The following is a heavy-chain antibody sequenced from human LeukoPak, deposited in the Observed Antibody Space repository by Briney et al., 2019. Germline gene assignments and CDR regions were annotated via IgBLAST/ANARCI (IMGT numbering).Heavy chain of an antibody. V-gene: IGHV4-59*12. D-gene: IGHD6-13*01. J-gene: IGHJ5*02. CDR3: ASEGGAAALTTNWFDP. Sequence: PSETLSLTCTVSGGSISSYYWSWIRQPPGKGLEWIGYIYYSGSTNYDPSLKSRVTISVDTSKNQFSLQLNSVTPEDTAVYYCASEGGAAALTTNWFDPWGQGTLVTVSS. CDR1: GGSISSYY. CDR2: IYYSGST.